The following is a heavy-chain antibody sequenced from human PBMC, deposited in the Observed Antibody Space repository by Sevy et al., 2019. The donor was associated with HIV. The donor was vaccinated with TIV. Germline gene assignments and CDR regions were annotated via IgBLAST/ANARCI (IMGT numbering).Heavy chain of an antibody. CDR1: GASINSYY. D-gene: IGHD2-21*01. Sequence: SETLSLTCTVSGASINSYYWSWIRQPPGKGLEWIAYVYYTGSTNYNPSLKSRVTTSVDTSKNQFSLKLSSVTAADTAGYYCAGGETLRYFDYWGQGTLVTVSS. CDR2: VYYTGST. J-gene: IGHJ4*02. V-gene: IGHV4-59*01. CDR3: AGGETLRYFDY.